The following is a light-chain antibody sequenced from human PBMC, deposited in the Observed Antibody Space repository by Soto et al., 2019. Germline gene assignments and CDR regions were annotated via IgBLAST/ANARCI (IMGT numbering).Light chain of an antibody. CDR1: SSNIGAGSD. Sequence: QSVLTQPPSLSGAPGQTVTISCTESSSNIGAGSDVHWYQQLPGTAPKLLIYGNSNRPSGLPDRFSGSKSGTSATLAITGLQAEDEADYYCQSYASSLSGWVFGGGTKLTVL. V-gene: IGLV1-40*01. CDR2: GNS. J-gene: IGLJ3*02. CDR3: QSYASSLSGWV.